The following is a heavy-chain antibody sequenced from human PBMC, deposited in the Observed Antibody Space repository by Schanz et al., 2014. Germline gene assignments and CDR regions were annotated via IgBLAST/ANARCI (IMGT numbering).Heavy chain of an antibody. J-gene: IGHJ5*02. CDR1: GGSISSGTYY. Sequence: QVQLQESGPGLVKPSQTLSLTCIVSGGSISSGTYYWSWLRQPAGKGLEWIGRIYPSGSTNYNPSLKSRATKSRDTPKNKFSLRLSSATAADTAVYYCAREPLSGYNWFDPWGQGTLVTVSS. V-gene: IGHV4-61*02. D-gene: IGHD6-25*01. CDR2: IYPSGST. CDR3: AREPLSGYNWFDP.